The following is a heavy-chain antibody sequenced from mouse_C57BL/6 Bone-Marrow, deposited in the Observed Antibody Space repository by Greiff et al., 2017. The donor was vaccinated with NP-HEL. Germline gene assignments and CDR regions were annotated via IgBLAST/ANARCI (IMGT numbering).Heavy chain of an antibody. CDR3: ARHYGSSPSYWYVDV. V-gene: IGHV5-4*03. CDR1: GFTFSSYA. CDR2: ISAGGSYT. J-gene: IGHJ1*03. D-gene: IGHD1-1*01. Sequence: EVKLMESGGGLVKPGGSLKLSCAASGFTFSSYAMSWVRQTPETRLAWVATISAGGSYTYYPANVKGRFTISRDNAKNNLYLQMSHLKSEDTAMYYCARHYGSSPSYWYVDVWGTGTTVTVSS.